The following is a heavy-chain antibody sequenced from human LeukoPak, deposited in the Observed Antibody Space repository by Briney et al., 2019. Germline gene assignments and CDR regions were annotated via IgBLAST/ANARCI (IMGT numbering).Heavy chain of an antibody. D-gene: IGHD3-9*01. J-gene: IGHJ4*02. CDR3: ASIDYDILTGYFDY. Sequence: APVKVSCKASRYTFTSYGISSVRQAPGQELEWMGWISAYNGNTNYAPKLQGRVTMTTHTSTSTAYIELRSLRSDDTAVYYCASIDYDILTGYFDYWGQGTLVTVSS. CDR1: RYTFTSYG. V-gene: IGHV1-18*01. CDR2: ISAYNGNT.